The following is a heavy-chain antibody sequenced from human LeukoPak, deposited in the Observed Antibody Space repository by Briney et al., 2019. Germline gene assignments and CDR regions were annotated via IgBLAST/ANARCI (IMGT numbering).Heavy chain of an antibody. CDR1: GGSISSSNYY. J-gene: IGHJ4*02. CDR3: ARLMTHYFDY. CDR2: FYYSGST. V-gene: IGHV4-39*07. Sequence: QPSETLSLTCTVSGGSISSSNYYWGWIRQPSGKGLEWIGSFYYSGSTNYNPSLKSRVTISVDTSKNQFSLKLSSVTAADTAVYYCARLMTHYFDYWGQGTLVTVSS.